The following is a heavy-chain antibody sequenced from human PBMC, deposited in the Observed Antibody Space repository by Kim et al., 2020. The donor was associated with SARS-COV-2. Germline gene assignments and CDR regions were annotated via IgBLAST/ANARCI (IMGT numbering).Heavy chain of an antibody. J-gene: IGHJ4*02. CDR2: IYYSGST. Sequence: SETLSLTCTVSGGSISSYYWSWIRQPPGKGLEWIGYIYYSGSTNYNPSLKSRVTISVDTSKNQFSLKLSSVTAADTAVYYCARLIGGFGEIDYWGQGTLVTVSS. CDR1: GGSISSYY. D-gene: IGHD3-10*01. CDR3: ARLIGGFGEIDY. V-gene: IGHV4-59*08.